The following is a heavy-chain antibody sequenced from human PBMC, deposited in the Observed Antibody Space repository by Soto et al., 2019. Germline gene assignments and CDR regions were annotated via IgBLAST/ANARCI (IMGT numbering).Heavy chain of an antibody. V-gene: IGHV2-5*02. D-gene: IGHD3-16*01. CDR3: AHSRAPRSLGY. J-gene: IGHJ4*02. Sequence: QITLKESGPTLVKPTQTLTLTCTFSGFSLTTNGVGVGWIRHPPGKSLDWLALIYWDDDKRYTPSLESRLTITKDTSTNQVVLTMTNMDPVDTATYYCAHSRAPRSLGYWGQGTLVTVSS. CDR2: IYWDDDK. CDR1: GFSLTTNGVG.